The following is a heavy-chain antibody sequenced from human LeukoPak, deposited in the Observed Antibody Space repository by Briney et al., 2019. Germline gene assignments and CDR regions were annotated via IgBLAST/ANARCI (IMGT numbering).Heavy chain of an antibody. CDR3: AREVMGANDP. CDR2: INPSGGST. CDR1: GYTFASYY. D-gene: IGHD1-26*01. Sequence: ASVKVSCKASGYTFASYYMHWVRQAPGQGLEWMGIINPSGGSTGYAQKFQGRVTMTRDTSTSTVYMELSSLRSEDTAVYYCAREVMGANDPWGQGTLVTVSS. V-gene: IGHV1-46*01. J-gene: IGHJ5*02.